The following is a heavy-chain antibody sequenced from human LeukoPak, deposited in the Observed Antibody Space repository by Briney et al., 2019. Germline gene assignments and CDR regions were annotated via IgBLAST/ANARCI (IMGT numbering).Heavy chain of an antibody. V-gene: IGHV4-39*01. D-gene: IGHD3-22*01. CDR2: IYYGGST. CDR1: GGSISSSSYY. J-gene: IGHJ6*03. CDR3: ARQSYYYGSSGSYYYMDV. Sequence: PSETLSLTCTVSGGSISSSSYYWGWIRQPPGKGLEWIGSIYYGGSTYYNPSLKSRVTISVDTSKNQFSLKLSSVTAADTAVYYCARQSYYYGSSGSYYYMDVWGKGTTVTVSS.